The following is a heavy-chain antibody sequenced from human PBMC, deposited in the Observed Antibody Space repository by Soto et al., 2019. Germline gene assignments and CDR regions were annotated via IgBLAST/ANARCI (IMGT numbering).Heavy chain of an antibody. CDR1: GDSVSSNSAA. CDR3: ARVHGPGIAAADHYWYFDL. Sequence: PSPTLSLTCAISGDSVSSNSAAWNWIRQSPSRGLEWLGRTYYRSKWYNDYAVSVKSRITINPDTSKNQFSLQLNSVTPEDTAVYYCARVHGPGIAAADHYWYFDLWGRGTLVTVSS. V-gene: IGHV6-1*01. CDR2: TYYRSKWYN. J-gene: IGHJ2*01. D-gene: IGHD6-13*01.